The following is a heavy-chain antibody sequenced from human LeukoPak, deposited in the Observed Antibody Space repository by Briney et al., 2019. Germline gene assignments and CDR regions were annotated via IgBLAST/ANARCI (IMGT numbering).Heavy chain of an antibody. CDR3: AKCRGSSWSDYFDY. Sequence: GGSLRLSCAVSGFSLSRYAMSWVRKAPGTGLEWVSAISDSGGSTYYADSVKGRFTISRDNSRNTLYLQMNTLRAEDTAVYYCAKCRGSSWSDYFDYWGQGTLVTVSS. CDR1: GFSLSRYA. V-gene: IGHV3-23*01. J-gene: IGHJ4*02. CDR2: ISDSGGST. D-gene: IGHD6-13*01.